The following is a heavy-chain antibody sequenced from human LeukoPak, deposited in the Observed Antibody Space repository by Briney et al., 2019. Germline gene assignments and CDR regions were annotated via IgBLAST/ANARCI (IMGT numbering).Heavy chain of an antibody. Sequence: SETLALTCSVSVRSISIYYWSWIRQPPGKGLECIVYIHYSWSTNYNPSLKSRATISVERTNNHCSLKVKAAAAADPAVYYCGSDRYYYSSASAYPPSVWGQGTLVTVYS. J-gene: IGHJ4*02. CDR1: VRSISIYY. CDR3: GSDRYYYSSASAYPPSV. CDR2: IHYSWST. D-gene: IGHD3-22*01. V-gene: IGHV4-59*01.